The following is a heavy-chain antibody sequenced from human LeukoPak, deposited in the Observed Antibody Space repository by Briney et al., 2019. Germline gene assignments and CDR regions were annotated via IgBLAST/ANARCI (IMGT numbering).Heavy chain of an antibody. CDR3: ARLPYGDPNWFDP. V-gene: IGHV4-39*01. CDR2: IYYSGST. CDR1: GGSISSSSYS. J-gene: IGHJ5*02. D-gene: IGHD4-17*01. Sequence: SETLSLTCTVSGGSISSSSYSWGWIRQPPGKGLEWIGSIYYSGSTYYNPSLKSRVTISVDTSKNQFSLKLSSVTAADTAVYYCARLPYGDPNWFDPWGQGTLVTVSS.